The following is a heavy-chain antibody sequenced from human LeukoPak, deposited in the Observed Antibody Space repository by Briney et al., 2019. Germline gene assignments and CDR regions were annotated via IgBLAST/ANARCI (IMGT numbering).Heavy chain of an antibody. CDR1: GFTFSTYE. D-gene: IGHD3-22*01. V-gene: IGHV3-48*03. CDR3: ARDLLNYYDSSGSFDY. CDR2: ISSTSTTI. J-gene: IGHJ4*02. Sequence: GGSLRLSCAASGFTFSTYEMNWVHQAPGKGLEWVSYISSTSTTIYYADSVKGRFTISRDNAKNSPYLQMNSLRAEDTAVYYCARDLLNYYDSSGSFDYWGQGNLVTVSS.